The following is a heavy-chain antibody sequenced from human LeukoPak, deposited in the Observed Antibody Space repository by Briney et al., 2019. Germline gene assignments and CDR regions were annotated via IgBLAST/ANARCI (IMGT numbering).Heavy chain of an antibody. J-gene: IGHJ6*03. Sequence: SETLSLTCTVSGGSISSYYWSWIRQPPGKGLEWIGYIYYSGSTNYNPSLKSRVTISVDTPKNQFSLKLSSVTAADTAVYYCATATTDFWSGYPYYYYYMDVWGKGTTVTVSS. CDR2: IYYSGST. D-gene: IGHD3-3*01. CDR3: ATATTDFWSGYPYYYYYMDV. CDR1: GGSISSYY. V-gene: IGHV4-59*01.